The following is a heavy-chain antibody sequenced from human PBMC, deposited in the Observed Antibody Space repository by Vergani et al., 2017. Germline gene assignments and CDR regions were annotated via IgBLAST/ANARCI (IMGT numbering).Heavy chain of an antibody. CDR2: IIPILGIA. CDR3: ARVDSARPVYYFDY. Sequence: QVQLVQSGAEVKKPGASVKVSCKASGGTFSSYAISWVRQAPGQGLEWMGRIIPILGIANYAQKFQGRVTITADESTSTAYMELSSLRSEDTAVYYCARVDSARPVYYFDYWGQGTLVTVSS. V-gene: IGHV1-69*04. CDR1: GGTFSSYA. D-gene: IGHD6-6*01. J-gene: IGHJ4*02.